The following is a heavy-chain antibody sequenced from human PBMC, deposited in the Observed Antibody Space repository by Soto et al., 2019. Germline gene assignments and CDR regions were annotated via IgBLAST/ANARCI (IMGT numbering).Heavy chain of an antibody. J-gene: IGHJ4*02. CDR3: AAGNYYGSGTYLRA. CDR1: GFTFRDYY. CDR2: ISSHGTTI. Sequence: GGSLRLSCAASGFTFRDYYMTWIRQAPGKGLEWVSYISSHGTTIYYADSVKGRFTISRDNAKNSLYLQMNSLRAEDTAVYYCAAGNYYGSGTYLRAWGQGTLVTVSS. V-gene: IGHV3-11*01. D-gene: IGHD3-10*01.